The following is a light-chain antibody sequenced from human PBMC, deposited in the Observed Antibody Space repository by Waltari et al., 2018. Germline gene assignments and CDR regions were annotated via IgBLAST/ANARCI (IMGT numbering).Light chain of an antibody. CDR2: GQD. J-gene: IGLJ3*02. CDR1: SPSRYS. CDR3: LSRDTTSTRV. V-gene: IGLV3-19*01. Sequence: SSELTQDPAVSVALGQTVSINCQGDSPSRYSASWYQQRPGQAPILIRYGQDNRPSGIPDRFSGSTSGNTASLTITGAQAEDEADYYCLSRDTTSTRVFGGGTRLTV.